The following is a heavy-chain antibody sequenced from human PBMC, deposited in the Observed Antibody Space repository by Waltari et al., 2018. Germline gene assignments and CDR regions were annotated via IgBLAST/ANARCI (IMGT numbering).Heavy chain of an antibody. CDR3: ARQQWQQRYFDY. CDR2: INHSGST. CDR1: GGSFSGYY. D-gene: IGHD2-8*01. Sequence: QMQLQQWGAGRLKPSETLSLTCAVYGGSFSGYYWSWIRQPPGKGLEWIWEINHSGSTNYNPSLKSRVTISVDTSKNQFSLKLSSVTAADTAVYYCARQQWQQRYFDYWGQGTLVTVSS. J-gene: IGHJ4*02. V-gene: IGHV4-34*01.